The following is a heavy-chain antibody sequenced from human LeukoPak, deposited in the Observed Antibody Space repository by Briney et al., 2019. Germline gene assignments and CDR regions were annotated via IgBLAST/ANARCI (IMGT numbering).Heavy chain of an antibody. CDR2: IYPGDSDT. D-gene: IGHD3/OR15-3a*01. V-gene: IGHV5-51*01. CDR3: TRRTDYYFDY. Sequence: GESLKISCKGSGYNFINYWIGWVRQMPGKGLEWMGIIYPGDSDTRYSPSFQGQVTISADKSISTAYLQWSSLKASDTAMYYCTRRTDYYFDYWGQGTLVTVSS. J-gene: IGHJ4*02. CDR1: GYNFINYW.